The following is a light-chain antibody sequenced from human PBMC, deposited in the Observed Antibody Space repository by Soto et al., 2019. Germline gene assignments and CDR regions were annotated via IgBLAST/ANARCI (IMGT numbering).Light chain of an antibody. V-gene: IGKV4-1*01. J-gene: IGKJ1*01. CDR3: KQYSSAPWM. CDR1: QSVLFTSNNKND. CDR2: WAS. Sequence: DIVMTQSPDSLAVSLGERATINCRSSQSVLFTSNNKNDLAWYQQKQGQPPKLLIYWASTRESGVPDRFSGSGYGTDFTRTISSLQAEDVAVYYCKQYSSAPWMFGQGTKVEIK.